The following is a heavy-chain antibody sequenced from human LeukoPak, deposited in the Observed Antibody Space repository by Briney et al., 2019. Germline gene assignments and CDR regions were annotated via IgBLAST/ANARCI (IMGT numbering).Heavy chain of an antibody. D-gene: IGHD3-10*01. CDR1: GYTFIAYY. J-gene: IGHJ6*02. CDR2: INPNSGVT. V-gene: IGHV1-2*06. CDR3: ARDRSGILGYYYNGMDV. Sequence: ASVKVSCKASGYTFIAYYIHWVRQAPRQGPEWVGRINPNSGVTNYAQKFQGRVTMTRHTSITTAHMELSRLRSDDTAVYYCARDRSGILGYYYNGMDVWGQGTTVTVSS.